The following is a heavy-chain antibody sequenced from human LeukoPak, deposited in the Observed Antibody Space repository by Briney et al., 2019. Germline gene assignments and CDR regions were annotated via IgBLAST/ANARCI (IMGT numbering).Heavy chain of an antibody. CDR1: GFTFSSYS. J-gene: IGHJ3*02. Sequence: PGGSLRLSCAASGFTFSSYSMNWVRQAPGKGLEWVSYISSSSSTIYYADSVKGRFTISRDNAKNSLYLQMNSLRAEDTAVYYCARDMLRYFDWLDAFDIWGQGTMVTVSS. CDR2: ISSSSSTI. D-gene: IGHD3-9*01. V-gene: IGHV3-48*01. CDR3: ARDMLRYFDWLDAFDI.